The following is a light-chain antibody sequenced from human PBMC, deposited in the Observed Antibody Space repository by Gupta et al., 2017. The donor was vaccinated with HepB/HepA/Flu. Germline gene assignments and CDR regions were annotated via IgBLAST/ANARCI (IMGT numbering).Light chain of an antibody. CDR3: QQVYKWPRT. V-gene: IGKV3-15*01. CDR1: RDIDVH. CDR2: RAS. Sequence: DTVMTQSPATLSVSPGDSVTLSCRASRDIDVHLSWFQQKPGQAPRLLIYRASTRATDIPVRFSGSGSGTEFTLTINSLQSEDFAVYYCQQVYKWPRTFGQGTKVDIK. J-gene: IGKJ1*01.